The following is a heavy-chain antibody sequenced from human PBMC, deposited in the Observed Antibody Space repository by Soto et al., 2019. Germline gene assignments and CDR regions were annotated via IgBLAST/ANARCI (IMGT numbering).Heavy chain of an antibody. D-gene: IGHD1-26*01. CDR3: ASGIKARYYLFGMDV. V-gene: IGHV4-31*03. Sequence: VQLQESGPGLVKPSQTLSLTCTVSGGSISSGVYYWSWISEHPGKGLEWIGYIYNSGSTYYNPSLKSRVTISVDTSKTTLPLKLSSVTAADTAVYYCASGIKARYYLFGMDVWSQGTTVIISS. CDR2: IYNSGST. J-gene: IGHJ6*02. CDR1: GGSISSGVYY.